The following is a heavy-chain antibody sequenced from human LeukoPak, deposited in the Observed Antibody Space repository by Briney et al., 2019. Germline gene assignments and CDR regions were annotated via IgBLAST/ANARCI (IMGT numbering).Heavy chain of an antibody. J-gene: IGHJ4*02. Sequence: SGGSLRLSCAASGFSFEDYGMSWVRQAPGKGLEWVAKINLDGSEQSYVDSVTRRFTISRDNAKNSLYLQMISLRAEDTSVYYCVRDSRWAFDYWGQGALVTVSS. CDR1: GFSFEDYG. CDR2: INLDGSEQ. V-gene: IGHV3-7*01. CDR3: VRDSRWAFDY. D-gene: IGHD1-26*01.